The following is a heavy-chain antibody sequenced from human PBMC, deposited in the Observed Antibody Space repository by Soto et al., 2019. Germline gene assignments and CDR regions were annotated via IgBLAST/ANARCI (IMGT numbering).Heavy chain of an antibody. D-gene: IGHD3-3*01. CDR3: ARRLQGITIFGTFNWFDP. CDR1: GNSFSSHA. V-gene: IGHV1-69*06. CDR2: IIPVFGTP. J-gene: IGHJ5*02. Sequence: SVKVSCKSSGNSFSSHAITWVRQAPGQGLEWIGGIIPVFGTPTYAQKFQGRVSITADKSTNTSYMELRSLRSEDTAMYYCARRLQGITIFGTFNWFDPWGQGTLVTVSS.